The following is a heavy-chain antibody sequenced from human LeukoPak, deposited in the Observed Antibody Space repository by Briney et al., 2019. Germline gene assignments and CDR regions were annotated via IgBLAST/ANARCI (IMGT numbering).Heavy chain of an antibody. CDR1: GFTFSSYG. CDR2: IWYDGSNK. Sequence: GGSLRLSCAASGFTFSSYGMHWVRQAPGKGLEWLAFIWYDGSNKYYADSVKGRFTISRDNSKDTVYLQMNSLRAEDTAVYYCARDQGTTAVTSGYFPHWGQGTLVTVSS. D-gene: IGHD4-23*01. J-gene: IGHJ1*01. CDR3: ARDQGTTAVTSGYFPH. V-gene: IGHV3-33*01.